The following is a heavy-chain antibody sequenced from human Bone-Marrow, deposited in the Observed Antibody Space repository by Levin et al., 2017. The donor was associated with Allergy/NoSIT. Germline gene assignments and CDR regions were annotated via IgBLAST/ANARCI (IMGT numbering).Heavy chain of an antibody. CDR3: AKGMTTVVPVFDY. D-gene: IGHD4-23*01. CDR2: ITNSGRT. CDR1: GFTFSNYA. V-gene: IGHV3-23*01. J-gene: IGHJ4*02. Sequence: GGSLRLSCAASGFTFSNYAMSWVRQAPGKGLEWVSAITNSGRTYYADSVKGRFTVYRDNSKNTLYLQMNSLRADETAVDYCAKGMTTVVPVFDYWGKGTMVTVSS.